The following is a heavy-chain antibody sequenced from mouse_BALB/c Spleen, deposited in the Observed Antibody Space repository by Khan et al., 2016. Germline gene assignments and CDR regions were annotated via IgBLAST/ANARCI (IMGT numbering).Heavy chain of an antibody. CDR1: GYTFTDYN. D-gene: IGHD4-1*01. Sequence: VQLQQSGPELVKPGASVKISCKASGYTFTDYNMHWVKQSHGKSLEWIGYFYPYNGGTGYHQKFKSKAILSGENFFSTAYMDLRSLTSEDSAVYYWAREGNWAFDYWGQGTTLTVSS. J-gene: IGHJ2*01. CDR2: FYPYNGGT. V-gene: IGHV1S29*02. CDR3: AREGNWAFDY.